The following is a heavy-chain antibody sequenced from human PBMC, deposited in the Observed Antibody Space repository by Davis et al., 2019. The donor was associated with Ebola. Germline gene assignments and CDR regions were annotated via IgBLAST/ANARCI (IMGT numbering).Heavy chain of an antibody. CDR3: ARDPGSGGWYPYYYYGMDV. CDR2: IWYDGSNK. V-gene: IGHV3-33*01. Sequence: GESLKISCAASGFTFSSYGMHWVRQAPGKGLEWVAVIWYDGSNKYYADSVKGRFTISRDNSKNTLYLQMNSLRAEDTAVYYCARDPGSGGWYPYYYYGMDVWGQGTTVTVSS. CDR1: GFTFSSYG. J-gene: IGHJ6*02. D-gene: IGHD6-19*01.